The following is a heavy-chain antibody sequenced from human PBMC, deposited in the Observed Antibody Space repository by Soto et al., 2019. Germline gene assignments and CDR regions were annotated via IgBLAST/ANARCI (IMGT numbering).Heavy chain of an antibody. Sequence: EVQLVESGGGLVQPGGSLRLSCAASGFTVSSNYMSWVHQAPGKGLEWVSVIYSGGSTYYADSVKGRFTISRDNSKNTLYLQMNSLRAEDTAVYYCARGGDGYNWYYFDYWGQGTLVTVSS. CDR1: GFTVSSNY. CDR2: IYSGGST. V-gene: IGHV3-66*01. CDR3: ARGGDGYNWYYFDY. J-gene: IGHJ4*02. D-gene: IGHD1-1*01.